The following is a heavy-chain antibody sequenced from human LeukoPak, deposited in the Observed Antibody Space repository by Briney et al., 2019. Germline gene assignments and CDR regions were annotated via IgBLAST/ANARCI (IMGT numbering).Heavy chain of an antibody. J-gene: IGHJ4*02. D-gene: IGHD3-10*01. V-gene: IGHV3-53*01. Sequence: PGGSLRLSCAASGFTVSSNYMSWVRQAPGKGLEWVSVIYSGGSTYYADSVKGRFTISRDNSKNTLYLKMNSLRAEDTAVYYCARMSMVRGVINDYWGQGTLVTVSS. CDR2: IYSGGST. CDR3: ARMSMVRGVINDY. CDR1: GFTVSSNY.